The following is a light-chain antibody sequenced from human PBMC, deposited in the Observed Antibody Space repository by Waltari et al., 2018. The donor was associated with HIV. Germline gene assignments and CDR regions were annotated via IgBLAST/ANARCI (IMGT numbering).Light chain of an antibody. Sequence: EIVLTQSPATLSLSPGERATLSCRASQSVSSYLAWYQQKPGQAPRLLIYDASNRATGIPARFSGSGSGTDFTLTISSLEPEDFAVYYCQQRSNWPLTFGQGHDWRLN. CDR2: DAS. V-gene: IGKV3-11*01. CDR1: QSVSSY. J-gene: IGKJ5*01. CDR3: QQRSNWPLT.